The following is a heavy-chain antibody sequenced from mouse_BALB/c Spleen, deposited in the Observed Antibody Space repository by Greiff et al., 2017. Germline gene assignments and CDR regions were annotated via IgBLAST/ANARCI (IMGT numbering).Heavy chain of an antibody. J-gene: IGHJ3*01. Sequence: VQLKESGPDLVKPSQSLSLTCTVTGYSITSGYSWPWIRQFPGNKLEWMGYIHYSGSTNYNPSLKSRISITRDTSKNQFFLQLNSVTTEDTATYYCARDGNYVGFAYWGQGTLVTVSA. CDR1: GYSITSGYS. CDR3: ARDGNYVGFAY. D-gene: IGHD2-1*01. CDR2: IHYSGST. V-gene: IGHV3-1*02.